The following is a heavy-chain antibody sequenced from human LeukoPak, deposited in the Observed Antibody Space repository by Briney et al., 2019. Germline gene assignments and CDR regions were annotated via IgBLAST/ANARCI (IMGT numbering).Heavy chain of an antibody. J-gene: IGHJ4*02. CDR2: ITGGGDTT. V-gene: IGHV3-21*01. D-gene: IGHD2-15*01. CDR3: ARDFTGGSYSDY. Sequence: GGSLRLSCIASGFTFSSYAMSWVRQAPGKGLEWVSGITGGGDTTHHADSVKGRFTISRDNAKNSLYLQMNSLRAEDTAVYYCARDFTGGSYSDYWGQGTLVTVSS. CDR1: GFTFSSYA.